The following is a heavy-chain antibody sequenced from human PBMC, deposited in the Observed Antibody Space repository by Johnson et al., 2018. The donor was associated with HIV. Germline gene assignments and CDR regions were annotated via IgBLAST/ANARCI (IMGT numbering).Heavy chain of an antibody. CDR1: GFTFSSYA. J-gene: IGHJ3*02. Sequence: QVQLVESGGGVVQAGRSLRLSCAASGFTFSSYAMHWVRQAPGKGLEWVTVISYDGTNKYYADSVKGRFTISRDNSKNSLYLQMNSLRAEDTALYYCAKGGPLFVDAFDIWGLGTMVTVSS. CDR3: AKGGPLFVDAFDI. V-gene: IGHV3-30*04. CDR2: ISYDGTNK. D-gene: IGHD3-3*01.